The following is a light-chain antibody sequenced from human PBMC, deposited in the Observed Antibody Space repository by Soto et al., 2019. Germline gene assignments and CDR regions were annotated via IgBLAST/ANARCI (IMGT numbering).Light chain of an antibody. CDR1: QSVLYSSNNKNY. J-gene: IGKJ1*01. CDR3: QQDYSTPVT. V-gene: IGKV4-1*01. CDR2: WAA. Sequence: DIVMTQSPDSLAVSLGERATINCKSSQSVLYSSNNKNYLAWYQQKPGQPPKLLIYWAATREAGVPDRFSVSGSVTDFTLTISSLQAEDVAVYYCQQDYSTPVTFGQGTKVEIK.